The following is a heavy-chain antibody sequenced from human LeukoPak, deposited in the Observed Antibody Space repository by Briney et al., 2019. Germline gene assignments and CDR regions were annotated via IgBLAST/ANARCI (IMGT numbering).Heavy chain of an antibody. V-gene: IGHV5-51*01. CDR2: IYPGDSDT. D-gene: IGHD3-22*01. CDR3: ARQYYYDSSGYYYGFDY. J-gene: IGHJ4*02. CDR1: GYSFTSYW. Sequence: GESLKISCKGSGYSFTSYWIGWVRQMPGKGLEWMGIIYPGDSDTRYSPSFQGQVIISADKSISTAYLQWSSLKASDTAMYYCARQYYYDSSGYYYGFDYWGQGTLVTVSS.